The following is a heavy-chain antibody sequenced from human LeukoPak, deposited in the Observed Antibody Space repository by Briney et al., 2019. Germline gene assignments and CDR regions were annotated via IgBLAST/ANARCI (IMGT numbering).Heavy chain of an antibody. J-gene: IGHJ4*02. V-gene: IGHV3-21*01. D-gene: IGHD1-26*01. CDR1: GLIFSNYA. CDR3: SRDPTYYLRYGYFDY. CDR2: INNVGSHI. Sequence: GGSLRLSCAASGLIFSNYAMNWVRQAPGKGLEWVSSINNVGSHIYYAGSVKGRFTISRDNTKNSLYLQMNSLRAEDTAVYYCSRDPTYYLRYGYFDYWGQGALVTVSS.